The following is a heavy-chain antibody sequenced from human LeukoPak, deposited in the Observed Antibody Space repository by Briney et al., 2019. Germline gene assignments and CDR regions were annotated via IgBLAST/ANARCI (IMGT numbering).Heavy chain of an antibody. CDR2: FDPEDGET. D-gene: IGHD3-3*01. J-gene: IGHJ5*02. V-gene: IGHV1-24*01. Sequence: GASVKVSCKASGGTFNNFAISWVRQAPGKGLEWMGGFDPEDGETIYAQKFQGRVTMTEDTSTDTAYMELSSLRSEDTAVYYCATDLSGLRWFDPWGQGTLVTVSS. CDR1: GGTFNNFA. CDR3: ATDLSGLRWFDP.